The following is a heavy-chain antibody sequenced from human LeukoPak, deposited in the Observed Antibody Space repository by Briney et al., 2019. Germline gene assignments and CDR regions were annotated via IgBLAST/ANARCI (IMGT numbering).Heavy chain of an antibody. D-gene: IGHD6-19*01. J-gene: IGHJ3*02. CDR2: INPNSGDT. V-gene: IGHV1-2*02. CDR3: ARDLYSSGWTDAFDI. CDR1: GYIFTSYY. Sequence: ASVKVSCKASGYIFTSYYMHWVRQAPGQGLEWMGWINPNSGDTNYSQKFQGRVSMTRDTSINTAYMELSRLTSDDTAVYYCARDLYSSGWTDAFDIWGQGTMVTVSS.